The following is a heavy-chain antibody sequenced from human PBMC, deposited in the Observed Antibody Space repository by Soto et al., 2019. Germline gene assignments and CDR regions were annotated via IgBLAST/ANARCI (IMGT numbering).Heavy chain of an antibody. CDR1: GDSVSSNSAA. V-gene: IGHV6-1*01. CDR3: AGTSPLRCYKMAV. J-gene: IGHJ6*04. Sequence: SQTLSLTCVISGDSVSSNSAAWNWIRQSPSRGLEWLGRTYYRSRWYNDYAVSVRSRITVNADTSKNQFSLHLNSVTPEDTAVYYGAGTSPLRCYKMAVGEKGTRVPAPS. D-gene: IGHD1-7*01. CDR2: TYYRSRWYN.